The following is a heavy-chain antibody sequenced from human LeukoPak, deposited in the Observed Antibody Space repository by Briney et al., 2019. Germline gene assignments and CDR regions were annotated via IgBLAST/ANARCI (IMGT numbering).Heavy chain of an antibody. CDR3: ASKLTAVAGYFDY. J-gene: IGHJ4*02. CDR2: IHHGGSS. CDR1: GGSISSDHW. V-gene: IGHV4-4*02. Sequence: SGTLSLTCAVSGGSISSDHWWSWVRQPPGKGLEWIGEIHHGGSSNYNPSVRSRVTISVDKLKNQFSLKMSSVTAADTAVYYCASKLTAVAGYFDYWGQGTLVTVSS. D-gene: IGHD6-19*01.